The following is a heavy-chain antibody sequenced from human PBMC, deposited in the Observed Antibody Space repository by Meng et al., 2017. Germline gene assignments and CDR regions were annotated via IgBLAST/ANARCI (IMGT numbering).Heavy chain of an antibody. Sequence: SVKVSCKASGGTFSSYAISWVRQAPGQGLEWMGGIIPIFGTANYAQKFQGRVTITADEFTSTAYMELSSLRSEDTAVYYCARDRAGYCSGGSCYGLDYWGQGTLVTVSS. CDR2: IIPIFGTA. CDR1: GGTFSSYA. CDR3: ARDRAGYCSGGSCYGLDY. D-gene: IGHD2-15*01. V-gene: IGHV1-69*13. J-gene: IGHJ4*02.